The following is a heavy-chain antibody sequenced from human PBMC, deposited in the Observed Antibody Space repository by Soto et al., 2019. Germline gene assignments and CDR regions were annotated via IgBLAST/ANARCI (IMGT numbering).Heavy chain of an antibody. CDR3: ARGDYGDLYDYGMDV. D-gene: IGHD4-17*01. J-gene: IGHJ6*02. Sequence: QVQLVQSGAEVKKPGSSVKVSCKASGGTFSSYAISWVRQAPGQGLEWMGGIIPIFGTANYAQKFQGRVTIXXEXSXXTEYTELSSQRSEDTAVYYCARGDYGDLYDYGMDVWGQGTTVTVSS. CDR2: IIPIFGTA. CDR1: GGTFSSYA. V-gene: IGHV1-69*12.